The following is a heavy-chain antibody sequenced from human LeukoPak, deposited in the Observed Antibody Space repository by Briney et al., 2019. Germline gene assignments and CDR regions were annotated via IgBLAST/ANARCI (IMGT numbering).Heavy chain of an antibody. CDR3: TRLYSSSSGY. V-gene: IGHV3-73*01. CDR1: GFTFSGSA. D-gene: IGHD6-6*01. Sequence: GGSLKLSCAASGFTFSGSAMHWVRQASGKGLEWVGRIRSKANSYATAYAASVKGRFTISRDDSKNTAYLQMNSLKTEDTAVYYCTRLYSSSSGYWGQGTLVTVSS. J-gene: IGHJ4*02. CDR2: IRSKANSYAT.